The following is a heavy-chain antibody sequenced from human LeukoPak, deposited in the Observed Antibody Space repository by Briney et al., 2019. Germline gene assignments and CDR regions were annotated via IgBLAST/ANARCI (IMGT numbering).Heavy chain of an antibody. CDR1: GFTFSSYW. Sequence: GGSLRLSCAASGFTFSSYWMSWVRQAPGKGLEWVSAITSSGGERFYADSVKGRFTMSRDNSRNTVYLQMISLGVEDTAVYYCARRAGTSVGYYFDFWGQGTLVTVSS. V-gene: IGHV3-23*01. CDR2: ITSSGGER. D-gene: IGHD6-19*01. CDR3: ARRAGTSVGYYFDF. J-gene: IGHJ4*02.